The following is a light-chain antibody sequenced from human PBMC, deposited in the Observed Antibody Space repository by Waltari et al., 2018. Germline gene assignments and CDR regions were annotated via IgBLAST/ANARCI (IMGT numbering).Light chain of an antibody. CDR1: SSDVGGYNY. CDR3: CSYAGSYTLL. Sequence: QSALTQPRSVSGSPGQSVTISCTGTSSDVGGYNYVSWYQQHPAKAPKLMFYDVTKRPSGVPDRFSASKSGNTASLTISGLQTEDEADYYCCSYAGSYTLLFGGGTKLTVL. V-gene: IGLV2-11*01. CDR2: DVT. J-gene: IGLJ3*02.